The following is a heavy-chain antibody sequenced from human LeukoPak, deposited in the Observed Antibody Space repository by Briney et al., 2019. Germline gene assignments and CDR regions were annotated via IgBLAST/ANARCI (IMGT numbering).Heavy chain of an antibody. J-gene: IGHJ3*02. V-gene: IGHV4-59*13. CDR2: IYYTGSA. Sequence: SETLSLTCTVSSNSISNYYWSWIRQPPGKGLEWFAYIYYTGSANYNPSLKSRVTISVDTSKNQFSLKLNSVTAADTAVYYCARHHYDSTHDAFDIWGQGTMVTVSS. CDR3: ARHHYDSTHDAFDI. D-gene: IGHD3-22*01. CDR1: SNSISNYY.